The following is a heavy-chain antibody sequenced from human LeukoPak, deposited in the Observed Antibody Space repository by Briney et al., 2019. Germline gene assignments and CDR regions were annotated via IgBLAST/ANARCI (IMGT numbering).Heavy chain of an antibody. CDR3: ARGFVAAAFFKNTRRVGYDP. D-gene: IGHD6-13*01. CDR2: MNPNSGNT. CDR1: GYTFTSYD. Sequence: ASVKVSCKASGYTFTSYDINWVRQAPGQGLEWMGWMNPNSGNTGYAQKFQGRVTMTRNTSISTAYMELSSLSSEDTAVYYCARGFVAAAFFKNTRRVGYDPWGQGTLVTVSS. V-gene: IGHV1-8*01. J-gene: IGHJ5*02.